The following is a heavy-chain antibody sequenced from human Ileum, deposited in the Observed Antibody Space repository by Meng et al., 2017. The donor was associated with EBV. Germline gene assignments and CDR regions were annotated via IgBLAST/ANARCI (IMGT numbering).Heavy chain of an antibody. CDR2: ITSDGSST. Sequence: LGVSGGGFVKSGGFLGLACASLGFTFSSYWMHWFRQAPGKGLVWVSRITSDGSSTTYADSVKGRFTISRDNAKNTLYLQMNSLRAEDTAVYYCARVLDGSSPGYVYWGQGTLVTVSS. J-gene: IGHJ4*02. CDR1: GFTFSSYW. V-gene: IGHV3-74*01. D-gene: IGHD6-6*01. CDR3: ARVLDGSSPGYVY.